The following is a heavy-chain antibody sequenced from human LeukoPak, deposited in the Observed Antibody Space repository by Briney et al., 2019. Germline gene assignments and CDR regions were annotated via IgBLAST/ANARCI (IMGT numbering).Heavy chain of an antibody. V-gene: IGHV3-21*01. D-gene: IGHD3-10*01. J-gene: IGHJ3*02. CDR2: ISSSSSYI. CDR3: ARASVSAREFDAFDI. CDR1: GFTFSSYS. Sequence: PGGSLRLSCAASGFTFSSYSMNWVRQAPGKGLEWVSSISSSSSYIYYADSVKGRFTISRDNAKNSLYLQMNSLRAEDTAVYYCARASVSAREFDAFDIWGQGTMVTVSS.